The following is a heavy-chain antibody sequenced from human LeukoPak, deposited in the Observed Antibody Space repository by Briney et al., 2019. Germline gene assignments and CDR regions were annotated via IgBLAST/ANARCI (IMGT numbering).Heavy chain of an antibody. D-gene: IGHD6-19*01. Sequence: PGGSLRLSCAASGFIFSSYGMHWVRQAPGKGLEWVAVVWYDGSNKYYADSVKGRFTISRDNSKNTLYLQMNSLRAEDTAVYYCVKEPGRDSSGWYAFWGQGTLVTVSS. CDR3: VKEPGRDSSGWYAF. CDR2: VWYDGSNK. CDR1: GFIFSSYG. J-gene: IGHJ5*01. V-gene: IGHV3-33*06.